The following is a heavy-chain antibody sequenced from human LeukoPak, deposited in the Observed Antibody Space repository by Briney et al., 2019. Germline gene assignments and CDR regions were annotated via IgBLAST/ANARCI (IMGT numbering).Heavy chain of an antibody. CDR3: ARGWGYYYYYYMDV. CDR1: GYTFTGYY. J-gene: IGHJ6*03. CDR2: INPNSGGT. V-gene: IGHV1-2*02. D-gene: IGHD7-27*01. Sequence: ASVTVSCKASGYTFTGYYMHWVRQAPGQGLEWVGWINPNSGGTHYAQKFQARVTMTRDTSVSTAYMELSRLRSDDTAVYYCARGWGYYYYYYMDVWGKGTTVTVSS.